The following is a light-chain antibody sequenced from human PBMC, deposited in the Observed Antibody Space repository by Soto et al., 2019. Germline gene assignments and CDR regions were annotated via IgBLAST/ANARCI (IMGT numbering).Light chain of an antibody. V-gene: IGLV2-14*01. Sequence: SPRTTITISCSRTTNYVGVYNYVAWYQQRSVKVPRLMIYEXCKRPPVFFGRFSGSKSGSTASLTISGLQAEDEADYYGSSYTGSRASYVFGTGTKVTVL. CDR2: EXC. CDR1: TNYVGVYNY. J-gene: IGLJ1*01. CDR3: SSYTGSRASYV.